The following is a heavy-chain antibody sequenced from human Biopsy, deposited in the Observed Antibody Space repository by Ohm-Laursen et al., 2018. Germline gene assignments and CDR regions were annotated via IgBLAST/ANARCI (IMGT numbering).Heavy chain of an antibody. CDR2: INSMFGTT. D-gene: IGHD1-1*01. Sequence: SVKVSCKASGGTFSSFGISWVRHAPGQGLEWMGEINSMFGTTNYAQTFQGRVTITADESTSTAYMEVSSLRSEDTAVYYCAKRGVERGRPLAYWGQGTLVTVSS. CDR3: AKRGVERGRPLAY. J-gene: IGHJ4*02. V-gene: IGHV1-69*13. CDR1: GGTFSSFG.